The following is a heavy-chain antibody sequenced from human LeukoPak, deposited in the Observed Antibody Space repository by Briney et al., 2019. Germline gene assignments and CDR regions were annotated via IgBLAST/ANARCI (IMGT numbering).Heavy chain of an antibody. Sequence: PSETLSLTCTASGGSISSYYWSWIRQPAGKGLEWIGRIYTSGSTNYNPSLKSRVTMSVDTSKNQFSLKLSSVTAADTAVYYCARDGGGYDSNWFDPWGQGTLVTVSS. V-gene: IGHV4-4*07. D-gene: IGHD5-12*01. CDR3: ARDGGGYDSNWFDP. CDR2: IYTSGST. CDR1: GGSISSYY. J-gene: IGHJ5*02.